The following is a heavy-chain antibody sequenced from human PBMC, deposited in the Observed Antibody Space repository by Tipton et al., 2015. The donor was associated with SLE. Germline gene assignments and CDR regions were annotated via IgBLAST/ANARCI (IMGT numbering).Heavy chain of an antibody. CDR2: IYHSGST. V-gene: IGHV4-38-2*01. CDR3: ARRRGGAFDI. D-gene: IGHD2-15*01. CDR1: GYSISSGYY. J-gene: IGHJ3*02. Sequence: TLSLTCAVSGYSISSGYYWGWIRQPPGKGLEWIGSIYHSGSTYYNPSLKSRVTISVDTSKNHFSLKLSSVTAADTAVYYCARRRGGAFDIWGQGTMVTVSS.